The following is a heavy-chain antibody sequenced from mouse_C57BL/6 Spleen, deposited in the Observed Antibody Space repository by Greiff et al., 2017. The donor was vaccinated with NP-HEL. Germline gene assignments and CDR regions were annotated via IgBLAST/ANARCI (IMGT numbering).Heavy chain of an antibody. J-gene: IGHJ4*01. CDR3: AREKEGYAMDY. CDR2: ISDGGSYT. CDR1: GFTFSSYA. V-gene: IGHV5-4*01. Sequence: EVQLVESGGGLVKPGGSLKLSCAASGFTFSSYAMSWVRQTPEKRLEWVATISDGGSYTYYPDNVKGRFTISRDNAKNNLYLQMSHLKSEDTAMYYCAREKEGYAMDYWGQGTSVTVSS.